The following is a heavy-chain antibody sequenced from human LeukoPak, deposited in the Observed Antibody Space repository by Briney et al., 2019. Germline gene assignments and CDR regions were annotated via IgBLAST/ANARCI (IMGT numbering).Heavy chain of an antibody. CDR1: GYTFTSYG. Sequence: ASVKVSCKASGYTFTSYGISWVRQAPGQGLEWMGWINSNSGGTNYVQKFQGRVTMTRDTSISTAYMELSRLRSDDTAVYYCARGDSSSWYGGTSSFDYWGQGTLVTVSS. D-gene: IGHD6-13*01. CDR2: INSNSGGT. J-gene: IGHJ4*02. CDR3: ARGDSSSWYGGTSSFDY. V-gene: IGHV1-2*02.